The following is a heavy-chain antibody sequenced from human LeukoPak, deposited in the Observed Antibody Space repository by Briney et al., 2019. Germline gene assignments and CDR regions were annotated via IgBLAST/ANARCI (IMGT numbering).Heavy chain of an antibody. CDR2: ISSSSSYI. CDR3: AKGLGDGYRYNWFDP. CDR1: GFTFSSYS. V-gene: IGHV3-21*04. Sequence: GGSLRLSCAASGFTFSSYSMNWVRQAPGKGLEWVSSISSSSSYIYYADSVKGRFTISRDNAKNSLYLQMNSLRAEDTALYYCAKGLGDGYRYNWFDPWGQGTLVTVSS. D-gene: IGHD5-24*01. J-gene: IGHJ5*02.